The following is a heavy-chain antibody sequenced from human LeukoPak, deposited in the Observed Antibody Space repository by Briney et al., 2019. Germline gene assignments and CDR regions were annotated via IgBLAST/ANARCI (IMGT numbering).Heavy chain of an antibody. CDR2: LSPSGGIT. D-gene: IGHD3-10*02. J-gene: IGHJ4*02. V-gene: IGHV3-23*01. Sequence: GSLRPSCAASGFTFSTYAMSWVRQAPGKGLEWVSALSPSGGITYYEDSVKGRFTISRDNSKNTLYLQMNSLRAEDTAVYYCAKGVNYFVLEYWGQGTLVTISS. CDR1: GFTFSTYA. CDR3: AKGVNYFVLEY.